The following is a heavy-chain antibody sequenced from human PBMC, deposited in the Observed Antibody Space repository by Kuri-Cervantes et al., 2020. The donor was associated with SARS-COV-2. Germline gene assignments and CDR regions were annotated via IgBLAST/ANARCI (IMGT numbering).Heavy chain of an antibody. D-gene: IGHD6-6*01. CDR1: GFTFSSYG. Sequence: GGSLRLSCAASGFTFSSYGMHWVRQAPGKGLEWVAFIRYDGSNKYYADSVKGRFTISRDNSKNTLYLQMNSLRAEDTAVYYCARGPTKEFGQLGPWGQGTLVTVSS. J-gene: IGHJ4*02. CDR2: IRYDGSNK. V-gene: IGHV3-30*02. CDR3: ARGPTKEFGQLGP.